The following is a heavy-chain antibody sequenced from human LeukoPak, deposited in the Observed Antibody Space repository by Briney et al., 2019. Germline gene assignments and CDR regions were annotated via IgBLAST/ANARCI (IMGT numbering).Heavy chain of an antibody. J-gene: IGHJ5*02. V-gene: IGHV3-53*01. CDR2: IYSGGST. Sequence: PGGSLRLSCAAPGFTFSNYNMNWVRQAPGKGLEWISVIYSGGSTYYADSVKGRFTISRDNSRNTLYLQMNSLRAEDTAVYYCARVGSSSWYWFDPWGQGTLVTVSS. D-gene: IGHD6-13*01. CDR3: ARVGSSSWYWFDP. CDR1: GFTFSNYN.